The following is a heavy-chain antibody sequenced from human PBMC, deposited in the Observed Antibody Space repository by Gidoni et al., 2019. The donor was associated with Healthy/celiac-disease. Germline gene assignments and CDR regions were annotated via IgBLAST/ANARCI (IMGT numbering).Heavy chain of an antibody. CDR3: AKDISRDGYNYGFDY. Sequence: EVQLVESGGGLVQPVSSLSLSCTGPGFSLDDYAMHWVRQAPGKGLEWVSGISWNSGSIGYADSVKGRFTISRDNAKNYLYLQMNSLRAEDTALYYCAKDISRDGYNYGFDYWGQGTLVTVSS. CDR2: ISWNSGSI. V-gene: IGHV3-9*01. J-gene: IGHJ4*02. D-gene: IGHD5-12*01. CDR1: GFSLDDYA.